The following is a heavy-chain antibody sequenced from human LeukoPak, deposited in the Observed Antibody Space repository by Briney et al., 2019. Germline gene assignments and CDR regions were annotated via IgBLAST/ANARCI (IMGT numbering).Heavy chain of an antibody. CDR2: ISYDGSKK. D-gene: IGHD3-22*01. CDR3: ARDREYYYDTSGLANDAFDI. Sequence: PGGSLRLSCAASGFTFISYAMHWVRQAPGKGLEWVAVISYDGSKKYYADSVKGRFTISRDNSKNTLYLQMNSLRAEDTAVYYCARDREYYYDTSGLANDAFDIWGLGTMVNVSS. CDR1: GFTFISYA. J-gene: IGHJ3*02. V-gene: IGHV3-30*01.